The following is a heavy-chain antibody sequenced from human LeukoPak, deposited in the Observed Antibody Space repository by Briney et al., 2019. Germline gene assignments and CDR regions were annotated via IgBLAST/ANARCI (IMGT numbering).Heavy chain of an antibody. D-gene: IGHD3-22*01. J-gene: IGHJ5*02. CDR3: ARGRDYYAVSGYHNWFDA. Sequence: ASVTVSFTSSGYTFTMYYMHWVRQAPGQGLEWMGIISPSGETTSYAQKFQGRVTMTRDTSTRTVYLDLSSLRSEDTAVYYCARGRDYYAVSGYHNWFDAWGQGTLVTVSS. CDR1: GYTFTMYY. V-gene: IGHV1-46*01. CDR2: ISPSGETT.